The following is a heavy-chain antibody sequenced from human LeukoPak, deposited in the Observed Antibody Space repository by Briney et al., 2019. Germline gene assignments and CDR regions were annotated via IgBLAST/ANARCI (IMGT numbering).Heavy chain of an antibody. CDR3: ARDGVGDNSDSSVHFMSHSGLDV. CDR1: GFSFPNYA. J-gene: IGHJ6*02. CDR2: ISYDGNNK. V-gene: IGHV3-30*04. D-gene: IGHD3-22*01. Sequence: PGGSLRLSCAASGFSFPNYAMHWVRQAPGKGLEWVAGISYDGNNKDYADSVKGRFHIPRDSSKDTLYLQMNSLKAEDTAVYFCARDGVGDNSDSSVHFMSHSGLDVWGQGTTVTVSS.